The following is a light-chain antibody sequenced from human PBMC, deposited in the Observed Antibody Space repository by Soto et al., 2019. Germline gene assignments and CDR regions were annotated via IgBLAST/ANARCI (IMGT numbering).Light chain of an antibody. Sequence: EMVMTQSPATLPVSPGESATLSWRGSQSVSSSYLAWYQQRPGQAPRLLIYGASNRATGIPDRFSGSGSGTDFTLTISRLEPEDFAVYFCQQYGNSPLTFGGGTKVDIK. J-gene: IGKJ4*01. CDR1: QSVSSSY. V-gene: IGKV3-20*01. CDR3: QQYGNSPLT. CDR2: GAS.